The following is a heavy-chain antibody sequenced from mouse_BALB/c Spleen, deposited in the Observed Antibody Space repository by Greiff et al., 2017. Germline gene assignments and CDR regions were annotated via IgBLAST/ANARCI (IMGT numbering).Heavy chain of an antibody. D-gene: IGHD2-1*01. CDR3: ARDGNYGSFYAMDY. V-gene: IGHV3-2*02. J-gene: IGHJ4*01. CDR2: ISYSGST. Sequence: EVQLQQSGPGLVKPSQSLSLTCTVTGYSITSDYAWNWIRQFPGNKLECMGYISYSGSTSYNPSLKSRISITRDTSKNQFFLQLNSVTTEDTATYYCARDGNYGSFYAMDYWGQGTSVTVSS. CDR1: GYSITSDYA.